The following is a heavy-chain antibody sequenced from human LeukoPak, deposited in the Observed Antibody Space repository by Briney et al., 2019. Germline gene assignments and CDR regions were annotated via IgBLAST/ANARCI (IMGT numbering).Heavy chain of an antibody. CDR1: GFIFSHYG. J-gene: IGHJ4*02. Sequence: GGSLRLSCATSGFIFSHYGMNWVRQAPGKGLEWVSAMSGSGDITFYADSVKGRFTISRDNSKNTLCLQMNSLRAEDAAVYYCARDAYGDHFDYWGQGTLVTVSS. D-gene: IGHD4-17*01. V-gene: IGHV3-23*01. CDR2: MSGSGDIT. CDR3: ARDAYGDHFDY.